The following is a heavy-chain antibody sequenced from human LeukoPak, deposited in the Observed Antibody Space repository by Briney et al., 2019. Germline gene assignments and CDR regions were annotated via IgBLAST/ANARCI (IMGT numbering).Heavy chain of an antibody. D-gene: IGHD3-22*01. CDR2: ISAYNGNT. V-gene: IGHV1-18*01. Sequence: ASVKVSCKASGYTFTSYGISWVRQAPGQGLEWMGWISAYNGNTNYAQKLQGRVTMTTDTSTSTAYMELRSLRSDDTAVYYCARDRAQLYYDSSGYYGGHFDYWGQGILVTVSS. CDR1: GYTFTSYG. CDR3: ARDRAQLYYDSSGYYGGHFDY. J-gene: IGHJ4*02.